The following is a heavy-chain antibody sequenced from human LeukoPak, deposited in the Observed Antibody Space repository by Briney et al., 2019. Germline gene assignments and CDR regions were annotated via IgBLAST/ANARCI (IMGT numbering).Heavy chain of an antibody. D-gene: IGHD1/OR15-1a*01. V-gene: IGHV3-21*01. CDR3: ARGNKWDNPFDY. J-gene: IGHJ4*02. CDR2: ISSSSSYI. CDR1: GFTFSSYS. Sequence: PGGSLRLSCAASGFTFSSYSMNWVRQAPGKGLEWVSSISSSSSYIYYADSVKGRFTISRDNAKNSLYLQMNSLRAEDTAVYYCARGNKWDNPFDYWGQGTLVTVSS.